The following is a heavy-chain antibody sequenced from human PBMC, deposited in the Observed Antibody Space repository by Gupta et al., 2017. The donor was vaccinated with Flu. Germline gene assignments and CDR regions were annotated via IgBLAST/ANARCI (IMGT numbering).Heavy chain of an antibody. J-gene: IGHJ1*01. V-gene: IGHV3-23*01. CDR2: ISGGTT. Sequence: EVQLLESGGDLAQPGGSLRLSCAASGSTFSAFGMRWVRQAPGKGLEWVSTISGGTTYYADSVKGRFTISRDTSRNTLFLQMNSLRAEDTAVYYCVKDAGYGEYAYWGQGTLLTVSS. D-gene: IGHD4-17*01. CDR1: GSTFSAFG. CDR3: VKDAGYGEYAY.